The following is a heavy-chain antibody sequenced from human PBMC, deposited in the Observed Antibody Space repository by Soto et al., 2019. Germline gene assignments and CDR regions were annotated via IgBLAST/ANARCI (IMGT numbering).Heavy chain of an antibody. CDR1: GYSFTSYW. Sequence: GESLKISCKGSGYSFTSYWIGWVRQMPGKGLEWMGIIYPGDSDTRYSPSFQGQVTISADKSISTAYLQWSSLKASDTAMYYCATPGAVDGKGNYSYYCDMDVWGQGTTVTVSS. J-gene: IGHJ6*02. CDR2: IYPGDSDT. CDR3: ATPGAVDGKGNYSYYCDMDV. V-gene: IGHV5-51*01. D-gene: IGHD6-19*01.